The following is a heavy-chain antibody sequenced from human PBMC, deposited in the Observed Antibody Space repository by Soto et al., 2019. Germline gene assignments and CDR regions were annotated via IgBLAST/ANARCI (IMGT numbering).Heavy chain of an antibody. CDR1: GGSISSGGYY. D-gene: IGHD3-3*01. CDR3: ARETYYDFWSGYAIFDY. J-gene: IGHJ4*02. CDR2: IYYSGST. Sequence: PSETLSLTCTVSGGSISSGGYYWSWIRQHPGKGLEWIGYIYYSGSTYYNPSLKSRVTISVDTSKNQFSLKLSSVTAADTAVYYCARETYYDFWSGYAIFDYWGQGTLVTVSS. V-gene: IGHV4-31*03.